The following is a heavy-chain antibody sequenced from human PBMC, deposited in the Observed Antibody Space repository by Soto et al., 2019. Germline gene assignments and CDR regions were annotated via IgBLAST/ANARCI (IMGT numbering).Heavy chain of an antibody. CDR1: GGSISSGGYY. CDR3: ARSPEATVTAFDF. Sequence: SETLSLTCTVSGGSISSGGYYWSWIRQRPGKGLEWIGYIYYSGSTYYNPSLKSRVTISVDTSKNQFSLKLSSVTAADTAVYYCARSPEATVTAFDFWGLGTLVAVSS. D-gene: IGHD4-17*01. J-gene: IGHJ4*02. CDR2: IYYSGST. V-gene: IGHV4-31*03.